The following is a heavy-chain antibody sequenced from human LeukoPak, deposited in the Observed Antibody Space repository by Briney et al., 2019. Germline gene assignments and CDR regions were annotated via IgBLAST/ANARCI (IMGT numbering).Heavy chain of an antibody. J-gene: IGHJ4*02. CDR3: ARTVAYHYDSSGYLGTYYFDY. V-gene: IGHV4-61*02. CDR1: GGSISSGSYY. CDR2: IYTSGST. Sequence: PSQTLSLTCTVSGGSISSGSYYWSWIRQPAGKGLEWIGRIYTSGSTNYNPSLKSRVTISVDTSKNQFSLKLSSVTAADTAVYYCARTVAYHYDSSGYLGTYYFDYWGQGTLVTVSS. D-gene: IGHD3-22*01.